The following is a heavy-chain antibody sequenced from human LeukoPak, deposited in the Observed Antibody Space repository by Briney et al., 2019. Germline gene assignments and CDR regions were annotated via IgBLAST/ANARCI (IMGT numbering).Heavy chain of an antibody. J-gene: IGHJ4*02. D-gene: IGHD5-24*01. CDR3: AKDLSSVGGGMATAWEGFDY. CDR2: ISNNGGYT. V-gene: IGHV3-23*01. Sequence: GGSLRLSCAGSGFTFSSSAMSWVRQAPGKGLEWVSAISNNGGYTYYADSVQGRFTISRDNSKSTLCLQMNSLRAEDTAVYYCAKDLSSVGGGMATAWEGFDYWGQGTLVTVSS. CDR1: GFTFSSSA.